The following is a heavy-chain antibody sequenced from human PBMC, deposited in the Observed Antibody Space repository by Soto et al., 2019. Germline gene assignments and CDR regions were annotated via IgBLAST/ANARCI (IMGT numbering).Heavy chain of an antibody. J-gene: IGHJ4*02. D-gene: IGHD3-10*01. CDR2: IKQDGSEK. V-gene: IGHV3-7*05. CDR3: ARSRGRRFGSSFDY. Sequence: GGSLRLSCAASGFTFSSYWMSWVRQAPGKGLEWVANIKQDGSEKYYVDSVKGRFTISRDNAKNSLYLQMNSLRAEDTAVYYCARSRGRRFGSSFDYWGQGTLVTVSS. CDR1: GFTFSSYW.